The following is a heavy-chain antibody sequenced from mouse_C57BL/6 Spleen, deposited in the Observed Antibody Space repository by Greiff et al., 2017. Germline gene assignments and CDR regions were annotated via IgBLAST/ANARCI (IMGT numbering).Heavy chain of an antibody. CDR1: GYSITSGYY. D-gene: IGHD2-3*01. Sequence: VQLKESGPGLVKPSQSLSLTCSVTGYSITSGYYWIWIRQFPGNKLEWMGYISYDGSNNYNPSLKNRISITRDTSKNQFFLKLNSVTTEDTATYYCARGRYDGYYDYWGQGTTLTVSS. CDR2: ISYDGSN. V-gene: IGHV3-6*01. CDR3: ARGRYDGYYDY. J-gene: IGHJ2*01.